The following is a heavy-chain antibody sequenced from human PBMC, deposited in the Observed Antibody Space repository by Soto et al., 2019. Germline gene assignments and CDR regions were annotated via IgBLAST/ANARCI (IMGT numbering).Heavy chain of an antibody. Sequence: QVQLQESGPGLVKPSDTLSLTCSVSGGSVSSDKSHWSWIRQPPGKGLEWIGYISYSGRTKYNPSLESRVTISVDKSQNQFSLKLSSVTAADTAMYYCARDPASYIGRTGTGLDYWGHGTLVTVSS. CDR2: ISYSGRT. V-gene: IGHV4-61*01. CDR3: ARDPASYIGRTGTGLDY. D-gene: IGHD1-1*01. CDR1: GGSVSSDKSH. J-gene: IGHJ4*01.